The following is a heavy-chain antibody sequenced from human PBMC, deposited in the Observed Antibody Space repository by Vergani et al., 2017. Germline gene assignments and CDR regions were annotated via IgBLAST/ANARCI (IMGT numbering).Heavy chain of an antibody. CDR3: ARNVLLWFGEIPNPGYHFDY. CDR1: GGSISSYY. J-gene: IGHJ4*02. Sequence: QVQLQESGPGLVKPSETLSLTCTVSGGSISSYYWSWIRQPPGKGLEWIGYIYYSGSTNYNPSLKSRVTISVDTSKNQFSLKLSSVTAADTAVYYCARNVLLWFGEIPNPGYHFDYWGQGTLVTVSS. V-gene: IGHV4-59*01. CDR2: IYYSGST. D-gene: IGHD3-10*01.